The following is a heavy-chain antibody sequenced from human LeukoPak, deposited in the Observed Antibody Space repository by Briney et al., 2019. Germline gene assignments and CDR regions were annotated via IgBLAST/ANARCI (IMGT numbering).Heavy chain of an antibody. CDR2: IIPILGIA. Sequence: SVKVSCKASGGTFSSYAINWVRQAPGQGLEWMGRIIPILGIANYAQKFQGRVTITADKSTSTAYMELSSLRSEDTAVYYCARDNGEQQLDYWGQGTLVTVSS. J-gene: IGHJ4*02. D-gene: IGHD6-13*01. CDR3: ARDNGEQQLDY. CDR1: GGTFSSYA. V-gene: IGHV1-69*04.